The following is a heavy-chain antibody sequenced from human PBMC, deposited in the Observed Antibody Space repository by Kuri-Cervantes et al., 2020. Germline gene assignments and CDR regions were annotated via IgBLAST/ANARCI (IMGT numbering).Heavy chain of an antibody. V-gene: IGHV3-15*05. J-gene: IGHJ4*02. CDR2: IKSKTDGGTT. CDR1: GFTFSNAW. CDR3: AKDIGDYGDGKVDY. D-gene: IGHD4-17*01. Sequence: GESLKISCAASGFTFSNAWMSWVRQAPGKGLEWVGRIKSKTDGGTTDYAAPVKGRFTISRDDSKNTLYLQMNSLRAEDTALYYCAKDIGDYGDGKVDYWGQGTLVTVSS.